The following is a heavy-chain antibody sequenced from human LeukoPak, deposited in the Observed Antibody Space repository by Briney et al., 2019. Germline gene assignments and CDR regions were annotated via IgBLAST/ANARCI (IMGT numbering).Heavy chain of an antibody. V-gene: IGHV3-23*01. D-gene: IGHD5-18*01. J-gene: IGHJ4*02. CDR2: VSGSGGST. Sequence: GGSLRLSFAASGFTFSSYSMSWFRQAPGTGLEWVSGVSGSGGSTYYADSVKGRFAISRDNSKNTLYLQMNSLRAEDTAVYYCAKFVVHSYGFDSTGQGTLVTVSS. CDR3: AKFVVHSYGFDS. CDR1: GFTFSSYS.